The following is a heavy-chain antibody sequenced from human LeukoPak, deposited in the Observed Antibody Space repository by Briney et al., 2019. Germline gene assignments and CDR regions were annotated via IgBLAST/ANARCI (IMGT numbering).Heavy chain of an antibody. J-gene: IGHJ3*02. CDR2: INPNSGGT. CDR1: GYTFTGYY. Sequence: ASVRVSCKASGYTFTGYYMHWVRQAPGQGLEWMGRINPNSGGTNYAQKFQGRVTMTRDTSISTAYMELSRLRSDDTAVYYCARERIGYYDNSGYAFDISGQGTMVTVSS. D-gene: IGHD3-22*01. CDR3: ARERIGYYDNSGYAFDI. V-gene: IGHV1-2*06.